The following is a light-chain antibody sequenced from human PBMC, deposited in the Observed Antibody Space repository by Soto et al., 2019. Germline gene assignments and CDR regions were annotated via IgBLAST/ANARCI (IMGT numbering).Light chain of an antibody. CDR2: EVS. Sequence: QSALTQPPSASGSPGQSVTIPCTGTYSDIGAYNYVSWYQQRPGEAPKLIIYEVSKRPSGVPDRISGSKSGTSASLAISGLQSDDEADYYCAAWDDSLNGRVFGTGTKVTVL. J-gene: IGLJ1*01. CDR3: AAWDDSLNGRV. CDR1: YSDIGAYNY. V-gene: IGLV2-8*01.